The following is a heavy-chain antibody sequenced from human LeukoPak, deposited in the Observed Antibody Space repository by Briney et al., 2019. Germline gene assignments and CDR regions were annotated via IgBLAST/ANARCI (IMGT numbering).Heavy chain of an antibody. Sequence: GGSLRLSCAASGFTFSAYGMHWVRQAPGKGLEWVSAISGSGGSTYYADSVKGRFTISRDNSKNTLYLQMNSLRAEDTAVYYCAKDGALYYYYYYMDVWGKGTTVTVSS. J-gene: IGHJ6*03. CDR3: AKDGALYYYYYYMDV. CDR2: ISGSGGST. D-gene: IGHD3-16*01. V-gene: IGHV3-23*01. CDR1: GFTFSAYG.